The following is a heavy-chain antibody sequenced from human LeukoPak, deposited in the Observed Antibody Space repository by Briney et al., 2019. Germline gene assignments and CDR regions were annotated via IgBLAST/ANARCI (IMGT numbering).Heavy chain of an antibody. J-gene: IGHJ4*02. Sequence: GRSLRVSCVACGCTLCSYGMHWVRQAPGKGLEWVGVISYDGSNKYYAESLKSRVTTSRDNTKNTLYLQVNRLRAEDTAVYCCAKDSVDYYDCGGYPLYYFNDWGQGTLVTVSS. D-gene: IGHD3-22*01. CDR1: GCTLCSYG. V-gene: IGHV3-30*18. CDR2: ISYDGSNK. CDR3: AKDSVDYYDCGGYPLYYFND.